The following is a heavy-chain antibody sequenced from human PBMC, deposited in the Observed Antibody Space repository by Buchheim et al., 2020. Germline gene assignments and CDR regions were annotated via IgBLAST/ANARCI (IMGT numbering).Heavy chain of an antibody. V-gene: IGHV3-30*18. CDR3: AKDPAFLYGAQGYFDY. CDR2: ISYDGSNK. D-gene: IGHD3-16*01. J-gene: IGHJ4*02. Sequence: QVQLVESGGGVVQPGRSLRLSCAASGFTFSSYGMHWVRQAPGKGLEWVAVISYDGSNKYYADSVKGRFTISRDNSKKTLYLQMNSLRAEDTAVYYCAKDPAFLYGAQGYFDYWGQGTL. CDR1: GFTFSSYG.